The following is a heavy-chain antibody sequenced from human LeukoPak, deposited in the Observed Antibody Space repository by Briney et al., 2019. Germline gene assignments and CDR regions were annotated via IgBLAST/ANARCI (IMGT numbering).Heavy chain of an antibody. D-gene: IGHD6-13*01. Sequence: PGGSLRLSCAASGFTFSSYSMNWVRQAPGKGLEWVSYISSSGTTIYYADSVKGRFTISRDNAKNSLYLQMNSLRDEDTAVYYCARVWGLAVAGGEIEYWRQGTLVTVSS. CDR2: ISSSGTTI. J-gene: IGHJ4*02. V-gene: IGHV3-48*02. CDR1: GFTFSSYS. CDR3: ARVWGLAVAGGEIEY.